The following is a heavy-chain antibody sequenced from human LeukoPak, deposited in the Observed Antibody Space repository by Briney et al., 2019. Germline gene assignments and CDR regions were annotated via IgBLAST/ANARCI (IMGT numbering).Heavy chain of an antibody. V-gene: IGHV4-59*01. J-gene: IGHJ5*02. D-gene: IGHD3-10*01. CDR1: GGSISSYY. CDR2: IYYSGST. CDR3: AREVVRGVIIPTNWFDP. Sequence: PSETLSLTCTVSGGSISSYYWSWIRQPPGKGLEWIGYIYYSGSTNYNPPLKSRVTISVDTSKNQFSLKLSSVTAADTAVYYCAREVVRGVIIPTNWFDPWGQGTLVTVSS.